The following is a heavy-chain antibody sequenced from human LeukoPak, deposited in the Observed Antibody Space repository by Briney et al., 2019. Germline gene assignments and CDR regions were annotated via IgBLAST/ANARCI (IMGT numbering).Heavy chain of an antibody. Sequence: SETLSLTCTVSGGSISSYYWSWIRQPPGKGLEWIGYIYDSGSTNYNPSLKSRVTISVDTSKNQFSLKLSSVTVADTAVYYCACLTTADAFDIWGQGTMVTVSS. CDR1: GGSISSYY. CDR2: IYDSGST. D-gene: IGHD3-22*01. CDR3: ACLTTADAFDI. J-gene: IGHJ3*02. V-gene: IGHV4-59*01.